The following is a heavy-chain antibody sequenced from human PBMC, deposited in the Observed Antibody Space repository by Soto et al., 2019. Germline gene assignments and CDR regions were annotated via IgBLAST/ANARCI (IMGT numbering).Heavy chain of an antibody. D-gene: IGHD4-17*01. J-gene: IGHJ5*02. CDR1: GYTFTSYG. CDR3: ARGPHGDYVWFDP. Sequence: ASVKVSYKASGYTFTSYGISWVRQAPGQGLEGMGWISAYNGNTNYAQKLQGRVTITQDTSQSTAYMELRTLRSDDTAVYYCARGPHGDYVWFDPWGQGTLVTVSS. V-gene: IGHV1-18*01. CDR2: ISAYNGNT.